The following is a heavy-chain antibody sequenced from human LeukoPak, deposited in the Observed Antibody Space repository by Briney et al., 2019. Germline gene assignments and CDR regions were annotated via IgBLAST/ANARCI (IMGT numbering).Heavy chain of an antibody. CDR2: IYYSGST. CDR3: ARCSGGSCREWFDP. D-gene: IGHD2-15*01. V-gene: IGHV4-59*01. J-gene: IGHJ5*02. CDR1: GGSISSYY. Sequence: SETLSLTCTVSGGSISSYYWSWIRQPPGKGLEWIGYIYYSGSTNYNPSLKSRVTISVDTSKNQFFLKLSSVTAADTAVYYCARCSGGSCREWFDPWGQGTLVTVSS.